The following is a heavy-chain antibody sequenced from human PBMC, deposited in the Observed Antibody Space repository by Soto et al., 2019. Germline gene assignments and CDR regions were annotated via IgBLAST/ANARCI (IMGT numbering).Heavy chain of an antibody. V-gene: IGHV4-39*01. J-gene: IGHJ4*02. Sequence: QLQLQESGPGLVKPSETLSLTCTVSGGSIGSSSYYWGWIRQPPGKGLEWIGSIYDRGSTYSNPSLKSRLTTSLDTSKNQFSLKLTSVTAXXXXVYXXAXXXXXXXXXYFDYWGQGTLVTVSS. CDR2: IYDRGST. CDR1: GGSIGSSSYY. CDR3: AXXXXXXXXXYFDY.